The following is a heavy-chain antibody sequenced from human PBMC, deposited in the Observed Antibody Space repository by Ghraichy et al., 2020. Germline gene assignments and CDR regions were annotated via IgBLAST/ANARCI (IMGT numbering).Heavy chain of an antibody. J-gene: IGHJ4*02. D-gene: IGHD7-27*01. CDR1: GYSFTKYA. CDR2: IHPGNGAP. Sequence: ASVKVSCKATGYSFTKYAIHWMRQAPGQGFEWMGWIHPGNGAPRYAQLFQGRVTFTTDTSTTTAFMELGSLRSDDTAVYFCVKDWGGDYFDSWGLGTLVSVSS. CDR3: VKDWGGDYFDS. V-gene: IGHV1-3*01.